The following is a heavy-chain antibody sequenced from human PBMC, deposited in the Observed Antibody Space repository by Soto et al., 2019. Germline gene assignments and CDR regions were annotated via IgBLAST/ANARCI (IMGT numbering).Heavy chain of an antibody. Sequence: GGSLRLSCAASGFTFSGYAMTWVRQAPGKGLEWVSSITGSGTSTYYADSVKGRFIISRDNSKNTVSLQMNSLRADDTAVYYCGKDYDSTGTTRYGMDVWGQGTTVTVSS. J-gene: IGHJ6*02. CDR2: ITGSGTST. CDR3: GKDYDSTGTTRYGMDV. V-gene: IGHV3-23*01. CDR1: GFTFSGYA. D-gene: IGHD1-1*01.